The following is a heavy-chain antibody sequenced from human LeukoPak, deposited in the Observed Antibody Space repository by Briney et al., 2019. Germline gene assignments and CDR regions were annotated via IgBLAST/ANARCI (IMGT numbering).Heavy chain of an antibody. CDR3: AKDGITMIVAGTGYFQH. Sequence: GGSLRLSCAASGFTFSSYAMSWVRQAPGKGLEWVSGISGSGGGTYYADSVKGRFTISRDNSENTLHLQMNSLRAEDTAVYYCAKDGITMIVAGTGYFQHWGQGTLVTVSS. CDR2: ISGSGGGT. J-gene: IGHJ1*01. D-gene: IGHD3-22*01. V-gene: IGHV3-23*01. CDR1: GFTFSSYA.